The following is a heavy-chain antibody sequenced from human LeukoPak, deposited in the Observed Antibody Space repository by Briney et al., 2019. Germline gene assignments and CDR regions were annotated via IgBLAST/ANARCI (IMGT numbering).Heavy chain of an antibody. CDR1: GFTVSTKY. CDR3: AKERDGEGYSLDY. J-gene: IGHJ4*02. D-gene: IGHD3-10*01. V-gene: IGHV3-23*01. CDR2: ISGSGGST. Sequence: GGSLRLSCAASGFTVSTKYMTWVRQAPGKGLEWVSAISGSGGSTYYADSVKGRFTISRDNSKNTLYLQMNSLRAEDTAVYYCAKERDGEGYSLDYWGQGTLVTVSS.